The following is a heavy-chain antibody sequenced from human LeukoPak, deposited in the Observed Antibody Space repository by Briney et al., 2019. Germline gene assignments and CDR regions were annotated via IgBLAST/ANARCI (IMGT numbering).Heavy chain of an antibody. CDR2: IIPILGIA. V-gene: IGHV1-69*04. D-gene: IGHD1-1*01. CDR3: ARDRRGDNWNDRGMDV. Sequence: SSVKVSCKASGGTFSSYAISWVRQAPGQGLEWMGRIIPILGIANYAQKFQGRVTITADKSTSTAYMELSSLRSEDTAVYYCARDRRGDNWNDRGMDVWGQGTTVTVSS. J-gene: IGHJ6*02. CDR1: GGTFSSYA.